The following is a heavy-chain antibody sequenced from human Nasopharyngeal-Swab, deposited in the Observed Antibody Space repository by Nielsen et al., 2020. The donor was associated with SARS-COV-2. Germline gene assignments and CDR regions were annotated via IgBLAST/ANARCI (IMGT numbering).Heavy chain of an antibody. V-gene: IGHV3-21*01. CDR3: ARAWELLGWFDP. CDR1: GFTFSSYS. Sequence: GGSLRLSCAASGFTFSSYSMNWVRQALGKGLEWVSSISSSSSYIYYADSVKGRFTISRDNAKNSLYLQMNSLRAEDTAVYYRARAWELLGWFDPWGQGTLVTVSS. CDR2: ISSSSSYI. J-gene: IGHJ5*02. D-gene: IGHD1-26*01.